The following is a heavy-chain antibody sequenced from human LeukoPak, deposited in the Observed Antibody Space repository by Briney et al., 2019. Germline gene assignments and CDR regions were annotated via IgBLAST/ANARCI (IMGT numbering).Heavy chain of an antibody. CDR1: GGSFSGYY. CDR3: TRVPLQYDRTGYPRQSFDS. V-gene: IGHV4-34*01. Sequence: PSETLSLTCAAYGGSFSGYYWSWIRQPPGKGLEWIGEINHSGSTDYNPSLKSRVTISVDMSKNQFSLKLSSVTAADTAVYYCTRVPLQYDRTGYPRQSFDSWGQGTLVTVSS. J-gene: IGHJ4*02. D-gene: IGHD3-22*01. CDR2: INHSGST.